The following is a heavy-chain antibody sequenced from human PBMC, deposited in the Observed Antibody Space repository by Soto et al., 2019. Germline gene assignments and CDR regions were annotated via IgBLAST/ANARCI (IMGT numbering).Heavy chain of an antibody. Sequence: VQLQESGPGLVKPSQTLSLTCTVSGDSINNGAVYWSWIRQHPGKGLEWIGYIYYSGDTQYNPSLKSRLTISLDTSKHQFSLKLKSVTAADTAVYYCARVQSASWFDYCGQGTLVTVSP. CDR1: GDSINNGAVY. CDR2: IYYSGDT. V-gene: IGHV4-31*02. CDR3: ARVQSASWFDY. D-gene: IGHD2-2*01. J-gene: IGHJ4*02.